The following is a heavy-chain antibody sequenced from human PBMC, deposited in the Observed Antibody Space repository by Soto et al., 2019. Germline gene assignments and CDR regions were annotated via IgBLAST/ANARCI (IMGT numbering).Heavy chain of an antibody. D-gene: IGHD5-18*01. Sequence: QVQLVESGGGLVKPGGSLRLSCAASGFSFSDSYMSWVRQAPGKGLEWVAYISGSSGYTGYADSVKGRFTISRDNAKNSLYLHMSSLRAEDTAVYYCVRESTWLRHYDSWGQGTVVTVSS. CDR3: VRESTWLRHYDS. V-gene: IGHV3-11*06. J-gene: IGHJ4*02. CDR1: GFSFSDSY. CDR2: ISGSSGYT.